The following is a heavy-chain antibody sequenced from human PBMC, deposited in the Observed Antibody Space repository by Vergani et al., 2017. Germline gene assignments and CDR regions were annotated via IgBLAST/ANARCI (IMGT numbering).Heavy chain of an antibody. CDR2: INSDGSST. D-gene: IGHD2-2*01. J-gene: IGHJ6*03. CDR3: ARGTIVVVPAAITSYMDV. V-gene: IGHV3-74*01. Sequence: EVQLVESGGGFVQPGGSLRLSCAASGFTFSSYWMHWVRQAPGKGLVWVSRINSDGSSTSYADSVKGRFTISRDNAKNTLYLQMNSLRAEDTAVYYCARGTIVVVPAAITSYMDVWGKGTTVTVSS. CDR1: GFTFSSYW.